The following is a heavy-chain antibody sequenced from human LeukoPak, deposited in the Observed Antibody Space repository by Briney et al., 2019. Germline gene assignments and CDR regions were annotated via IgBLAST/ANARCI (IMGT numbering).Heavy chain of an antibody. Sequence: RESGPALVKPTQILTLTCTFSGFSLSTSGMCVSWIRQPPGKALEWLARIDWDDDKYYSTSLKTRLTISKDTSKNQVVLTMTNMDPVDTATYYCARTPYSSLNFDYWGQGTLVTVSS. CDR2: IDWDDDK. J-gene: IGHJ4*02. V-gene: IGHV2-70*11. D-gene: IGHD6-6*01. CDR3: ARTPYSSLNFDY. CDR1: GFSLSTSGMC.